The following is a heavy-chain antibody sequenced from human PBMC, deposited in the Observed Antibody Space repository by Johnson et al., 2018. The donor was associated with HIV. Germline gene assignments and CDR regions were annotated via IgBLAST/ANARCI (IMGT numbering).Heavy chain of an antibody. CDR1: GFTFNDYD. D-gene: IGHD3-16*01. CDR2: IFSVGDV. Sequence: MLLVESGGGVVRPGGSLRVSCVAPGFTFNDYDMSWVRQAPGKGLEWVSVIFSVGDVYYADSVKGRFTISRDNSKNTLYMQINSLRAEDTAVYYCAKPPSMGADAFDIWGQGTMVTVSS. J-gene: IGHJ3*02. V-gene: IGHV3-66*04. CDR3: AKPPSMGADAFDI.